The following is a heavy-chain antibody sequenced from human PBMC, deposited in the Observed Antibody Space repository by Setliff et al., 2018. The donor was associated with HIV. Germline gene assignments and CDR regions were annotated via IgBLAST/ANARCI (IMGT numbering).Heavy chain of an antibody. D-gene: IGHD2-15*01. CDR3: ARSPARVVVPYGGAFDI. Sequence: PSETLSLTCAVFGGSFSNYYCSWIRQPPGKGLEWIGSMYYSGTTYYNPSLKSRVTISVDTSKNQFSLKLSSVTAADTAVYYCARSPARVVVPYGGAFDIWGQGTMVTVS. CDR2: MYYSGTT. CDR1: GGSFSNYY. V-gene: IGHV4-59*05. J-gene: IGHJ3*02.